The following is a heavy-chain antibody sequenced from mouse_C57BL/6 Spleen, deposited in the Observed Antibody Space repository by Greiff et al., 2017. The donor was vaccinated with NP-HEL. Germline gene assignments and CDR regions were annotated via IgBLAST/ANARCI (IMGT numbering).Heavy chain of an antibody. CDR3: ARDYRAY. V-gene: IGHV1-26*01. Sequence: EVQLQQSGPELVKPGASVKISCKASGYTFTDYYMNWVKQSHGKSLEWIGDINPNNGGTSYNQKFKGKATLTVDKSSSTAYMELRSLTSEDSAVYYCARDYRAYWGQGTLVTVSA. CDR2: INPNNGGT. D-gene: IGHD2-14*01. CDR1: GYTFTDYY. J-gene: IGHJ3*01.